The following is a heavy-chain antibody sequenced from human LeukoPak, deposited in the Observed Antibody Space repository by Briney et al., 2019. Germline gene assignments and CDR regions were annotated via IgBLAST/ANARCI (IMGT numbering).Heavy chain of an antibody. CDR1: GDSISSSSYY. D-gene: IGHD3-3*01. J-gene: IGHJ6*02. Sequence: SETLSLTCTVSGDSISSSSYYWGWIRQPPGKGLEWIGSIYYSGSTYYNPSLKSRVTISVDTSKNQFSLKLSSVTAADTAVYYCARHGRYDFWSGFSPLDYYYGMDVWGQGTTVTVSS. CDR2: IYYSGST. V-gene: IGHV4-39*01. CDR3: ARHGRYDFWSGFSPLDYYYGMDV.